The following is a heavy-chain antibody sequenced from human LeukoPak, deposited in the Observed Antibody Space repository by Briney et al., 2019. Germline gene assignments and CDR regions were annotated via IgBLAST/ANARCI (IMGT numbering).Heavy chain of an antibody. Sequence: GGSLRLSYAASGFTLSSYAMSWVRQAPGEGLEWVSTISGSADNTNYAEAVKGRFTISRDNSKNTMYLQMNSLRAEDTAVYYCAKQGFGCWGQGTLVTVSS. V-gene: IGHV3-23*01. CDR2: ISGSADNT. CDR1: GFTLSSYA. J-gene: IGHJ4*02. CDR3: AKQGFGC.